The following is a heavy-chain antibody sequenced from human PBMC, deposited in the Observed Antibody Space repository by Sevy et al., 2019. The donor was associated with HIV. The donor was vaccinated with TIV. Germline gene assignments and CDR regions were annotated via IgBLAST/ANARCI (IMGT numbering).Heavy chain of an antibody. CDR3: AREESITMIVGDYGMDV. CDR2: IIPIFGTA. Sequence: ASVKVSCKASGGTFSSYAISWVRQAPGQGLEWMGGIIPIFGTANYAQKFQGRVTITADESTSTAYMELSSLRSEDTAVYYCAREESITMIVGDYGMDVWGQGTTVTVSS. CDR1: GGTFSSYA. J-gene: IGHJ6*02. D-gene: IGHD3-22*01. V-gene: IGHV1-69*13.